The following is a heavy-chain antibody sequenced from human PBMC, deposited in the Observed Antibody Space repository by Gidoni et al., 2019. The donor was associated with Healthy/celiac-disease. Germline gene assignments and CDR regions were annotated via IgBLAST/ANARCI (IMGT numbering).Heavy chain of an antibody. Sequence: QVQLQQWGAGLSKPSETLSLTCAVYGGSFSGYYWSWIRQPPGKGLEWIGEINHSGSTNYNPSLKSRVTISVDTSKNQFSLKLSSVTAADTAVYYCARECGYSYGYFGYNWFDPWGQGTLVTVSS. J-gene: IGHJ5*02. CDR2: INHSGST. D-gene: IGHD5-18*01. CDR1: GGSFSGYY. V-gene: IGHV4-34*01. CDR3: ARECGYSYGYFGYNWFDP.